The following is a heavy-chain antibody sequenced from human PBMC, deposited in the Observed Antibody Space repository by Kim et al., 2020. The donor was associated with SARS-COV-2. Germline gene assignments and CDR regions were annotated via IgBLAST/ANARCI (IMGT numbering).Heavy chain of an antibody. V-gene: IGHV3-21*01. J-gene: IGHJ6*02. Sequence: GGSLRLSCAASGFTFSSYSMNWVRQAPGKGLEWVSSISSSSSYIYYADSVKGRFTISRDNAKNSLYLQMNSLRAEDTAVYYCARVSMVRGPMDVWGQGTTVTVSS. D-gene: IGHD3-10*01. CDR1: GFTFSSYS. CDR3: ARVSMVRGPMDV. CDR2: ISSSSSYI.